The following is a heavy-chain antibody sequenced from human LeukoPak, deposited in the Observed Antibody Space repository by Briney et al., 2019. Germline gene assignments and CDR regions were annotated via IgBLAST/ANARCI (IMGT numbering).Heavy chain of an antibody. J-gene: IGHJ4*02. CDR3: AKGDYYDFDY. Sequence: GGSLRLSCAASGFTFSNYGMNWVRQAPGKGLEWVSIITSGVGVTYYADSVKGRFTISRDNSKNTLYLQMNSLRAEDTAVYYCAKGDYYDFDYWGQGTLVTVSS. CDR1: GFTFSNYG. V-gene: IGHV3-23*01. D-gene: IGHD3-10*01. CDR2: ITSGVGVT.